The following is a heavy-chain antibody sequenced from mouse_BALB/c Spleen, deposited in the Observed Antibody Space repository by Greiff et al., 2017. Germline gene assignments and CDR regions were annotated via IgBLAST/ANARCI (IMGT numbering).Heavy chain of an antibody. CDR3: AQGDTYGSSYYAMDY. CDR2: IYWDDDK. D-gene: IGHD1-1*01. CDR1: GFSLSTSGMG. J-gene: IGHJ4*01. V-gene: IGHV8-12*01. Sequence: QVQLKESGPGILQPSQTLSLTCSFSGFSLSTSGMGVSWIRQPSGKGLEWLAHIYWDDDKRYNPSLKSRLTISKDTSSNQVFLKITSVDTADTATYYCAQGDTYGSSYYAMDYWGQGTSVTVSS.